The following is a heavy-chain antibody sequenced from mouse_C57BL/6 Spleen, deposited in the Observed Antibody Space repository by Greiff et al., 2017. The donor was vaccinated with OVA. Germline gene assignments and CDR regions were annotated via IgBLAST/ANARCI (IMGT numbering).Heavy chain of an antibody. CDR2: ISNGGGST. CDR3: ARPHYYGSSYGYCDV. Sequence: EVMLVESGGGLVQPGGSLKLSCAASGFTFSDYYMYWVRQTPEKRLEWVAYISNGGGSTYYPDTVKGRFTISRDNAKNTLYLQMSRLKSEDTAMYYCARPHYYGSSYGYCDVWGTGTTVTVSS. J-gene: IGHJ1*03. CDR1: GFTFSDYY. D-gene: IGHD1-1*01. V-gene: IGHV5-12*01.